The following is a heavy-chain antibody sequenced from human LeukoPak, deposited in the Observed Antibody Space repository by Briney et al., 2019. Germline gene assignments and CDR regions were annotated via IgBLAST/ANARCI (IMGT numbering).Heavy chain of an antibody. D-gene: IGHD3-10*01. J-gene: IGHJ4*02. Sequence: PGGSLRLSCAASGFTVSSNYMSWVRQAPGKGLEWVSVIYSGGSTYYADSVKGRFTISRDNSKNTLYLEMNSLRAEDTAVYYCARGIYTGSGTYYADYWGQGILVTVSS. V-gene: IGHV3-66*01. CDR1: GFTVSSNY. CDR3: ARGIYTGSGTYYADY. CDR2: IYSGGST.